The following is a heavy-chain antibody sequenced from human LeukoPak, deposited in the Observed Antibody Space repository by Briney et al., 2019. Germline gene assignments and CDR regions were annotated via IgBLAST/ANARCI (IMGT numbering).Heavy chain of an antibody. V-gene: IGHV4-31*03. J-gene: IGHJ4*02. Sequence: SETLSLTCTVSGGSISSGGYFWSWIRQNPGKGLEWIGYIYYRGDTYYNPSLKSRVIILVDTSKNQFSLNLTSVTAADTAVYYCARDLARGTVDSWGQGTLVIVSS. CDR2: IYYRGDT. CDR3: ARDLARGTVDS. CDR1: GGSISSGGYF. D-gene: IGHD1-1*01.